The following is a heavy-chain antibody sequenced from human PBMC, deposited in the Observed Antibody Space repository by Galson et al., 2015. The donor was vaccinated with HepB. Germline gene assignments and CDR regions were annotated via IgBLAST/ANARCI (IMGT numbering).Heavy chain of an antibody. CDR1: GYTFTSYG. CDR2: ISAYNGNT. CDR3: ARGIRAYGDYDLLGY. Sequence: SVKVSCKASGYTFTSYGISWVRQAPGQGLEWMGWISAYNGNTNYAQKLQGRVTMTTDTSTSTAYMELRSLRSDDTAVYYCARGIRAYGDYDLLGYWGQGTLVTVSS. V-gene: IGHV1-18*01. J-gene: IGHJ4*02. D-gene: IGHD4-17*01.